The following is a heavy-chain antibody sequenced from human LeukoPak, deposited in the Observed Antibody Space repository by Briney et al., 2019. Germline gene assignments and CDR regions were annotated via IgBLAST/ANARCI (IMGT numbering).Heavy chain of an antibody. CDR2: INHSGST. Sequence: SETLSLTCTVSGGSISSYYWSWIRQPPGKGLEWIGEINHSGSTNYNPSLKSRVTISVDTSKNQFSLKLSSVTAADTAVYYCARALVYDSSGLDYWGQGTLVTVSS. CDR3: ARALVYDSSGLDY. D-gene: IGHD3-22*01. J-gene: IGHJ4*02. V-gene: IGHV4-34*01. CDR1: GGSISSYY.